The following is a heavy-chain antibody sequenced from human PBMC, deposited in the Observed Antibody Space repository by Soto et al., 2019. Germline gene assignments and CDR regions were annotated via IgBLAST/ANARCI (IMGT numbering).Heavy chain of an antibody. V-gene: IGHV3-21*01. CDR2: ISSSSYI. CDR3: ARSPVVVISWFDY. D-gene: IGHD3-22*01. Sequence: GVLRLSCAASGFTFSSYGMNWVRQAPGKGLEWVSSISSSSYIYYADSVKGRFTISRDNAKNSLYLQMNSLRAEDTAVYYCARSPVVVISWFDYWGQGTLVTVSS. J-gene: IGHJ4*02. CDR1: GFTFSSYG.